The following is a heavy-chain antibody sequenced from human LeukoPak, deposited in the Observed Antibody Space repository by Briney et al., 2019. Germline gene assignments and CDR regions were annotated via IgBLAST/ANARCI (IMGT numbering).Heavy chain of an antibody. CDR2: ISYDGSNK. D-gene: IGHD2-15*01. CDR1: GFTFSRYG. CDR3: ANDGGVAATDYYYYGMDV. V-gene: IGHV3-30*18. Sequence: PGRSLRLSCAASGFTFSRYGMHWVRQAPGKGLEWVAVISYDGSNKYYADSVKGRFTISRDNSKNTLYLQMNSLRAEDTAVYYCANDGGVAATDYYYYGMDVWGQGTTVTVSS. J-gene: IGHJ6*02.